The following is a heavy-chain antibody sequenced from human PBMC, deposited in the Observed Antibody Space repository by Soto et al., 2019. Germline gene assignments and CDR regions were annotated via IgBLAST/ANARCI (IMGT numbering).Heavy chain of an antibody. Sequence: SVKVSCKASGGTFSSYAISWVRQAPGQGLEWMGGIIPIFGTANYAQKFQGRATITADESTSTAYMELSSLRSEDTAVYYCARVPFWSGYYPPYYFDYWGQGTLVTVSS. CDR3: ARVPFWSGYYPPYYFDY. D-gene: IGHD3-3*01. J-gene: IGHJ4*02. V-gene: IGHV1-69*13. CDR2: IIPIFGTA. CDR1: GGTFSSYA.